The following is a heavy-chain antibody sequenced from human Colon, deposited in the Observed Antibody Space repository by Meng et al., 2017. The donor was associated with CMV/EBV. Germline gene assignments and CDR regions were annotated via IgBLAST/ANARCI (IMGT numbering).Heavy chain of an antibody. CDR2: INPSGGST. J-gene: IGHJ4*02. CDR1: GYTFTSYY. CDR3: ARGVRRIFGVVLILPFDH. Sequence: ASVKVSCKASGYTFTSYYMHWVRQAPGQGLEWMGIINPSGGSTSYAQKFQGRVTMTRDTSTSTVYMELSSLRSDDTAVYYCARGVRRIFGVVLILPFDHWGRGTLVTVSS. D-gene: IGHD3-3*01. V-gene: IGHV1-46*01.